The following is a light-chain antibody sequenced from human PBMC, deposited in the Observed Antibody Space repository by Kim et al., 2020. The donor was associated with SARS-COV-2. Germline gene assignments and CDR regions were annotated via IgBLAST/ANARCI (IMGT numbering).Light chain of an antibody. CDR1: SSDVGGYNF. CDR2: DDN. CDR3: RSYAGSNTYV. V-gene: IGLV2-8*01. J-gene: IGLJ1*01. Sequence: GQVVTISCTRTSSDVGGYNFVSYYQQQRSKAPILMIADDNKRPSGAPDLFSCNTSGNTASLTVSGLQAEEEAYYYCRSYAGSNTYVFGTGTKVTVL.